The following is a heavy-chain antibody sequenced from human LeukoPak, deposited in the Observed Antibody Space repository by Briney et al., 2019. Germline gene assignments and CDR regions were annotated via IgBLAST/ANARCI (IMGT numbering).Heavy chain of an antibody. J-gene: IGHJ4*02. CDR3: ARERNYYDSSGPLLY. V-gene: IGHV1-69*04. CDR2: IIPIFGIA. CDR1: GGTFSSYA. D-gene: IGHD3-22*01. Sequence: SVKGSCKASGGTFSSYAISWVRQAPGQGLEWMGRIIPIFGIANYAQKFQGRVTITADKSTSTAYMELSSLRSEDTAVYYCARERNYYDSSGPLLYWGQGTLVTVSS.